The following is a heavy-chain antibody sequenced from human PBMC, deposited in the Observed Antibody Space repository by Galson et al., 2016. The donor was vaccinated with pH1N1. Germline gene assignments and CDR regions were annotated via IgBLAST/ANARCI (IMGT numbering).Heavy chain of an antibody. V-gene: IGHV3-23*01. Sequence: SLRLSCAASGFTFSNYPMSWVRQAPGKGLDWVSTISAADTKTYYADSVKGRFTISRDNSESVLYLQMNSLRAEDTATYYCANFEIGWSVRPHPFDIWGQGTLVTVSS. D-gene: IGHD6-19*01. CDR2: ISAADTKT. J-gene: IGHJ3*02. CDR1: GFTFSNYP. CDR3: ANFEIGWSVRPHPFDI.